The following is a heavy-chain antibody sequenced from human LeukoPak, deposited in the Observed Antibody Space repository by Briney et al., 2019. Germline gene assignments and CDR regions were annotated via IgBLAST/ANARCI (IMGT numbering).Heavy chain of an antibody. CDR1: GDSISSYY. J-gene: IGHJ3*02. Sequence: SETLSLTCTVSGDSISSYYWNWIRQPPGKGLEWIGYIYYSGSTNYNPSLKSRVTISLDTSKNQFSLKLSSVTAADTAVYYCARGNNDFLADNAFDIWGQGTMVTVSS. CDR2: IYYSGST. CDR3: ARGNNDFLADNAFDI. V-gene: IGHV4-59*12. D-gene: IGHD1/OR15-1a*01.